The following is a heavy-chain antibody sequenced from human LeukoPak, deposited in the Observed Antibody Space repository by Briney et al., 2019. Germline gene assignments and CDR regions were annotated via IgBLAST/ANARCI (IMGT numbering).Heavy chain of an antibody. V-gene: IGHV1-69*04. CDR3: AKGTQRYHSYGMDV. Sequence: SVKVSCKASGGTLSSYAISWVRQAPGQGLEWMGRIIPILGIANYAQKFQGRVTITADKSTSTAYMELRSLRSEEAAVSDCAKGTQRYHSYGMDVGGQGPTLTVSS. CDR2: IIPILGIA. J-gene: IGHJ6*01. CDR1: GGTLSSYA. D-gene: IGHD6-25*01.